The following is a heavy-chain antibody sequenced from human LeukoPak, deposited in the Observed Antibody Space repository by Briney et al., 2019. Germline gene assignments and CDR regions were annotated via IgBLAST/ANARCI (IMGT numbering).Heavy chain of an antibody. V-gene: IGHV7-4-1*02. CDR3: ARDRRDYYDSSGYSDY. Sequence: ASVKVSCKASGYTFTSYAMNWVRQAPGQGLEWMGWINTNTGNPTYAQGSTGRFVFSLDTSVSTAYLQISSLKAEDTAVYYCARDRRDYYDSSGYSDYWGQGTLVTVSS. CDR2: INTNTGNP. D-gene: IGHD3-22*01. CDR1: GYTFTSYA. J-gene: IGHJ4*02.